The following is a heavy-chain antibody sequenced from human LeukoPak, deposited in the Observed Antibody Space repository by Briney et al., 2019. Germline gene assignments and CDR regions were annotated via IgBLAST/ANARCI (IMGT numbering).Heavy chain of an antibody. CDR1: GFTFSSYW. V-gene: IGHV3-7*01. CDR3: VYSGDYEKGY. D-gene: IGHD4-17*01. Sequence: PGGSLRLSCAASGFTFSSYWMSWVRQAPGKGLEWVANIKQDGSEKYYVDSVKGRFTISRDNAKNTLYLQVNSLRAEDTAVYYCVYSGDYEKGYWGQGTLVTVSS. CDR2: IKQDGSEK. J-gene: IGHJ4*02.